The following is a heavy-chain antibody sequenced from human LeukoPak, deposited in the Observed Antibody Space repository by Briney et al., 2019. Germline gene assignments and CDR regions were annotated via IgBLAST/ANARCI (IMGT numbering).Heavy chain of an antibody. Sequence: GGSLRLSCAASEFTFSSYSIDWVRQAPGKGLEWISYISSSSAIIDFADSVRGRFTVSRDNAKNSVYLQMNSLRAEDTAVYYCESLKTYYYYMDVWGKGTTVTVSS. CDR1: EFTFSSYS. V-gene: IGHV3-48*04. CDR3: ESLKTYYYYMDV. J-gene: IGHJ6*03. CDR2: ISSSSAII.